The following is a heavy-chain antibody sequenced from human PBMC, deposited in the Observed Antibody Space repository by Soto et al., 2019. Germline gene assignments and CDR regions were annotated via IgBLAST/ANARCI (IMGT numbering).Heavy chain of an antibody. V-gene: IGHV4-59*11. Sequence: QVHLQESGPGLVKPSETLSLTCTVSGGSINNHYWSWIRQPPGKGLEWIGYIYYTGSTNYNPSLKSRVTISVDTSKNQCSLNLTSLTAADTAIYYCARDNWYSEYWGQGTLVTVSS. CDR1: GGSINNHY. CDR2: IYYTGST. J-gene: IGHJ4*02. CDR3: ARDNWYSEY. D-gene: IGHD1-20*01.